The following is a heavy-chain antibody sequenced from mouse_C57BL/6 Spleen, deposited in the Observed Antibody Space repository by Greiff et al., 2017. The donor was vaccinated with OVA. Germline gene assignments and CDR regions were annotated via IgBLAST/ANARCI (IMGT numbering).Heavy chain of an antibody. CDR3: ARRRYYGLCYLDY. J-gene: IGHJ2*01. CDR2: IYPGDGGT. V-gene: IGHV1-82*01. CDR1: GYAFSSSW. Sequence: QVQLKQSGPELVKPGASVKISCKASGYAFSSSWMNWVKQRPGQGLEWIGRIYPGDGGTNYNGKFKGKATLTADKSSSTAYMQLSSLTSDDSAVYYCARRRYYGLCYLDYWGQGTTLTVSS. D-gene: IGHD1-1*01.